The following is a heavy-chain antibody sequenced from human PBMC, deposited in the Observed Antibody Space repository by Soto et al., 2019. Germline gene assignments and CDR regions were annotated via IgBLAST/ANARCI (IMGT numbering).Heavy chain of an antibody. J-gene: IGHJ4*02. CDR2: TSYDGSNK. V-gene: IGHV3-30*18. Sequence: QVQLVESGGGVVQPGRSLRLSCAASGFTFSSYGMHWVRQAPGKGLEWVALTSYDGSNKYYADSVKGRFTISRDNSKNTLYLQMNSLRAEDTGLYYCAKDPYSSGWYGDYWGQGTLVTVSS. CDR1: GFTFSSYG. CDR3: AKDPYSSGWYGDY. D-gene: IGHD6-19*01.